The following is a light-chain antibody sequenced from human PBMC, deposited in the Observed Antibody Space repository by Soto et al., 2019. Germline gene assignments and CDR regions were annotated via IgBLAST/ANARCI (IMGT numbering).Light chain of an antibody. CDR2: AAS. V-gene: IGKV1-5*01. CDR1: QSISNW. J-gene: IGKJ1*01. CDR3: QQYNYYSRT. Sequence: DIQMTQSPSALSASVGDRVTITCRASQSISNWLAWYQQRPGKAPKLLIYAASSLQSGVPSRFSGSGSGTEFTLTISSLQPDDFATYYCQQYNYYSRTFGQGTKVDI.